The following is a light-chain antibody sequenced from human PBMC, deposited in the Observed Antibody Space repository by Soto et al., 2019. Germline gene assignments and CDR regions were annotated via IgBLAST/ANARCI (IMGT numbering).Light chain of an antibody. J-gene: IGKJ4*01. V-gene: IGKV3-15*01. Sequence: ETVMTQSPSSLCFYGLERASLSCRASQSISSHLAWYQQKPGQAPRLLIYGASTRATGIPASFSGSGSGTEFTLTISSLQSEDFAVYYCQQYNNWPLTFGGGTKVDI. CDR2: GAS. CDR1: QSISSH. CDR3: QQYNNWPLT.